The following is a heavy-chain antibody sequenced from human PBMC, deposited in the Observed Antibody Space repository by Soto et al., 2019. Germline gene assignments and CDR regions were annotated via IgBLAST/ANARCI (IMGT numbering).Heavy chain of an antibody. CDR2: IIPILGIA. J-gene: IGHJ5*02. CDR1: GGTFSSYT. V-gene: IGHV1-69*02. Sequence: SVKVSCKASGGTFSSYTISWVRQAPGQGLEWMGRIIPILGIANYAQKFQGRVTITADKSTSTAYMELSSLRSEDTAVYYCARAPSPTARNWFDPWGQGTLVTVSS. CDR3: ARAPSPTARNWFDP.